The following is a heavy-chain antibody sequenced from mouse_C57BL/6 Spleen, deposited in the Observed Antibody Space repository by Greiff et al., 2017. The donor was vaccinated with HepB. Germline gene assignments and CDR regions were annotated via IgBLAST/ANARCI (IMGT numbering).Heavy chain of an antibody. V-gene: IGHV2-2*01. CDR2: IWSGGST. J-gene: IGHJ4*01. D-gene: IGHD2-4*01. Sequence: VQLVESGPGLVQPSQSLSITCTVSGFSLTSYGVHWVRQSPGKGLEWLGVIWSGGSTDYNAAFISRLSISKDNSKSQVFFKMNSLQADDTAIYYCARKRGDYDGYAMDYWGQGTSVTVSS. CDR3: ARKRGDYDGYAMDY. CDR1: GFSLTSYG.